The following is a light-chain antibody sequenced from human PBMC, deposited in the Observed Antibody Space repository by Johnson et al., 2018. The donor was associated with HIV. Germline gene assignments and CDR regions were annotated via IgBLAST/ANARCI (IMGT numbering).Light chain of an antibody. Sequence: QSVLTQPPSVSAAPGQTVNISCSGNVSNIESYFVSWYQQLPGAAPTLLIYEDNKRPSGIPYRFSGSKSGATATLGITGLQTGDEADYYCGIWDARLSPLYVFGTGTTITVL. CDR1: VSNIESYF. CDR3: GIWDARLSPLYV. CDR2: EDN. V-gene: IGLV1-51*02. J-gene: IGLJ1*01.